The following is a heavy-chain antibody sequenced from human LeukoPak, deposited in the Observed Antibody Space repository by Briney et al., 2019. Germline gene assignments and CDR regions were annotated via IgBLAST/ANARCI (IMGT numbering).Heavy chain of an antibody. V-gene: IGHV4-39*07. CDR2: IYYSGST. J-gene: IGHJ5*02. Sequence: PSETLSLTCTVSGGSISSSSYCWGWIRQPPGKGLEWIGRIYYSGSTYYNPTLKSRVTISVDTSKNQFSLKLSSVTAADTVVYYCARARITIMHGWFDPWGQGTLVTVSS. CDR1: GGSISSSSYC. CDR3: ARARITIMHGWFDP. D-gene: IGHD3-3*01.